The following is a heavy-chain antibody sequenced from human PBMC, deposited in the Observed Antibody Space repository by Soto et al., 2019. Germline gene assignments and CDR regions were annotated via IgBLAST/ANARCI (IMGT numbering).Heavy chain of an antibody. CDR1: GFTFSYYW. CDR2: IHSDGSST. CDR3: ARGDSGAFDL. J-gene: IGHJ3*01. V-gene: IGHV3-74*01. Sequence: EVQLVESEGGLVQPGGSLSLSCAASGFTFSYYWMHWVRQAPGQGLVWVSRIHSDGSSTTYADSVKGRFTISRDNAKNTLSLQMNSLRVEDTAVYYCARGDSGAFDLWGQGTMVTVSS. D-gene: IGHD2-21*02.